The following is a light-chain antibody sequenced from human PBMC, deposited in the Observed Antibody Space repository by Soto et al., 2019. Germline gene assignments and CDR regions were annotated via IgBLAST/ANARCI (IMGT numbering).Light chain of an antibody. CDR3: MQTTHWPYT. V-gene: IGKV2-30*02. Sequence: DAVLTQSPLSLPVTPGQPASISCRSSQSIVHSRSGNTYLNWFLQRPGKSPRRLIYKVSTREPVVPDRFSGSGSDTDFTLNVTSVEAEDVGIYYCMQTTHWPYTFGQGTKLEIK. CDR2: KVS. CDR1: QSIVHSRSGNTY. J-gene: IGKJ2*01.